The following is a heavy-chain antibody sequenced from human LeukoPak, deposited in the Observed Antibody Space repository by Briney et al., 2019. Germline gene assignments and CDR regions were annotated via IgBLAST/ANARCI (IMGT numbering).Heavy chain of an antibody. D-gene: IGHD2-15*01. J-gene: IGHJ4*02. CDR1: GGTFSSYA. V-gene: IGHV1-69*13. Sequence: SVKVSCKASGGTFSSYAISWVRQAPGQGLEWMGGIIPIFDTANYAQKFQGRVTITADESTSTAYMELSSLRSEDTAVYYCARDRYCSGGSCYTFDYWGQGTLVTVSS. CDR3: ARDRYCSGGSCYTFDY. CDR2: IIPIFDTA.